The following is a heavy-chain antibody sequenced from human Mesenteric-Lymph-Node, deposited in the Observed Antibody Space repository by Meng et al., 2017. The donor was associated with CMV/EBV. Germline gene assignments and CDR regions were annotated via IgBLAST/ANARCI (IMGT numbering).Heavy chain of an antibody. Sequence: SGFSLTRGEGGVGWIRQPRGKALEWLALIYWDDDKRYGPSLKSRLTITKDTSKNQVVLTMTNMDPVDTATYYCAHRPRISVGETWHYWGQGTLVTVSS. V-gene: IGHV2-5*05. J-gene: IGHJ4*02. D-gene: IGHD1-26*01. CDR3: AHRPRISVGETWHY. CDR2: IYWDDDK. CDR1: GFSLTRGEGG.